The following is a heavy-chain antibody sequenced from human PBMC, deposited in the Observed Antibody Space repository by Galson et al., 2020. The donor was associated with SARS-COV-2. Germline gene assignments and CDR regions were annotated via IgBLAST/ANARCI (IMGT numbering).Heavy chain of an antibody. J-gene: IGHJ4*02. CDR3: ARVDCSGGACYPGKY. CDR1: GFTFSSFW. V-gene: IGHV3-7*03. D-gene: IGHD2-15*01. Sequence: GESLKISCAASGFTFSSFWMSWVRQAPGKGLEWVANIKHDGSEKYYVDSEKGRFTISRDNAKNSLYLQMNSLRAEDTAVYHCARVDCSGGACYPGKYWGQGTLVTVSS. CDR2: IKHDGSEK.